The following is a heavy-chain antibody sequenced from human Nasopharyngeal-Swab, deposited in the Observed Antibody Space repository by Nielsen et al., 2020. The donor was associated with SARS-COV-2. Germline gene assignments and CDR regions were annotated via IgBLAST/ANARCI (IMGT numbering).Heavy chain of an antibody. D-gene: IGHD4-23*01. CDR3: ASVLYGGNSLSHDY. CDR1: GFTFSSYW. Sequence: GESLKISCAASGFTFSSYWMSWVRQAPGKGLEWVANIKQDGSEKYYADSVKGRFTISRDNSKNTLYLQMNSLRAEDTAVYYCASVLYGGNSLSHDYWGQGTLVTVSS. CDR2: IKQDGSEK. J-gene: IGHJ4*02. V-gene: IGHV3-7*01.